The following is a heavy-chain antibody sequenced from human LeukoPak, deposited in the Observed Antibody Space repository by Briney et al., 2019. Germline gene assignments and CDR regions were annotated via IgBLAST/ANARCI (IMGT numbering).Heavy chain of an antibody. CDR2: ISWGGDSS. Sequence: GGSLRLSCAASGFTLDDYAMHWVRQAPGKGLEWVSLISWGGDSSYYADSVKGRFTISRDNSKNSLYLQMNSLRAEDAAVYYCAKAPVTSCRGAFCYPFDYWGQGTLVTVSS. V-gene: IGHV3-43D*03. D-gene: IGHD2-15*01. CDR1: GFTLDDYA. J-gene: IGHJ4*02. CDR3: AKAPVTSCRGAFCYPFDY.